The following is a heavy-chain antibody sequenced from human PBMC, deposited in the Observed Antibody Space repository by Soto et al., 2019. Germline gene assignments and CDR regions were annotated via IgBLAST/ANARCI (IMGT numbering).Heavy chain of an antibody. CDR1: GASISSYY. J-gene: IGHJ4*02. CDR3: ARLERYYDSSGYWYFDY. CDR2: IYYSAST. V-gene: IGHV4-59*08. D-gene: IGHD3-22*01. Sequence: PSETLSLTCTVSGASISSYYWSWIRQPPGKGLEWIGYIYYSASTNYNPSLKSRVTISVDTSKNQFSLKLSSVTAADTAVYYCARLERYYDSSGYWYFDYWGQGTLVTVSS.